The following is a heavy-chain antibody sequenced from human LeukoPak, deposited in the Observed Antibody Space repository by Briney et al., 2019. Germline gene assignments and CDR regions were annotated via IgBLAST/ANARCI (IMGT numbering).Heavy chain of an antibody. CDR1: GFTFSSYW. V-gene: IGHV3-21*01. CDR3: ARGGDGSGSPLYYYYYYGMDV. D-gene: IGHD3-10*01. J-gene: IGHJ6*02. Sequence: GGSLRLSCAASGFTFSSYWMHWVRQAPGKGLEWVSSISSSSSYIYYADSVKGRFTISRDNAKNSLYLQMNSLRAEDTAVYYCARGGDGSGSPLYYYYYYGMDVWGQGTTVTVSS. CDR2: ISSSSSYI.